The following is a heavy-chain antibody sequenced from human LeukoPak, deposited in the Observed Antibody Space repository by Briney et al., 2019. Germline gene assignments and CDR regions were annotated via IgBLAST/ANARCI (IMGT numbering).Heavy chain of an antibody. CDR2: MSPGSGYT. J-gene: IGHJ4*02. D-gene: IGHD6-25*01. V-gene: IGHV1-8*02. Sequence: ASVKVSCKTSGYTFTNYDINWVRQPTGKGLEWLGWMSPGSGYTGYAQKFQGRVTMTRDISITTAYVELSSLRSEDTAVYYCARGIEAGVDYWGQGTLVTVPS. CDR1: GYTFTNYD. CDR3: ARGIEAGVDY.